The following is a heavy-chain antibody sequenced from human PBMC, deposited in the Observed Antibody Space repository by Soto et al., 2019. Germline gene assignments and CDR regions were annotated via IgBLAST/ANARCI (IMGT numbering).Heavy chain of an antibody. CDR1: GGSIISYY. J-gene: IGHJ4*02. D-gene: IGHD3-3*01. Sequence: SETLSLTCTVSGGSIISYYCSLIRHPPLKGLEWIGYIYYSGSTNYNPSLKSRVTISVDTSKNQFSLKLSSVTAADTAVYYCARAQRFLEWLSPYFDYWGQGTLVTVSS. CDR2: IYYSGST. V-gene: IGHV4-59*01. CDR3: ARAQRFLEWLSPYFDY.